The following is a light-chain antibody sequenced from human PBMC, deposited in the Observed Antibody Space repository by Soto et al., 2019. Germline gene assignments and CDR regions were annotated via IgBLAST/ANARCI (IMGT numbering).Light chain of an antibody. CDR2: AAS. V-gene: IGKV1-39*01. Sequence: QISLSTSSLPESVADRVTITWRSSQRISTYLHWFQQKPGKAPKLLIYAASNLQSGVPSRFSGSGSGTDFALTISSLQPEDFATYYCQQSYSTPWTFGQGTKVDIK. J-gene: IGKJ1*01. CDR1: QRISTY. CDR3: QQSYSTPWT.